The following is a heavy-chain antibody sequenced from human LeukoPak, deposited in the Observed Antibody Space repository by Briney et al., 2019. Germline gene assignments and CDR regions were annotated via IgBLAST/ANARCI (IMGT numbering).Heavy chain of an antibody. V-gene: IGHV3-23*01. CDR3: AKSHSVAVAGTYSTYYFDS. J-gene: IGHJ4*02. D-gene: IGHD6-19*01. Sequence: GESLRLSCAASGFTFSSFAMSWVRQAPGRGLEWVSSISGGGASTYYADSVKGRFTISRDNSRNTLYLQMSSLRAEDTAVYYCAKSHSVAVAGTYSTYYFDSWGQGTLVTVSS. CDR1: GFTFSSFA. CDR2: ISGGGAST.